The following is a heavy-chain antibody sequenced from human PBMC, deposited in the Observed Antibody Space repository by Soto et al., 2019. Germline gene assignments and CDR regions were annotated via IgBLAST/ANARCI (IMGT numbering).Heavy chain of an antibody. D-gene: IGHD4-17*01. Sequence: SETLSLTCTGSGGSISRSSYYWGWIRQPPGKGLEWIGSIYYSGSTYYNPSLKSRVTISVDTSKNQFSLKLSSVTAADTAVNFFARYCRYGDFFAFWARGTLVP. J-gene: IGHJ4*02. CDR3: ARYCRYGDFFAF. V-gene: IGHV4-39*01. CDR1: GGSISRSSYY. CDR2: IYYSGST.